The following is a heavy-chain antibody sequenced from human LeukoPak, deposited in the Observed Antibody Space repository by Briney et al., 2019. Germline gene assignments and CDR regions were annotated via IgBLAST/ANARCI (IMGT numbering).Heavy chain of an antibody. Sequence: SETLSLTCTVSGDSISRYYWSWIRQPPGKGLEWIGYIYNTGSTNYNPSLKSRVTISVDMSKNQISLRMSSVTAADTAAYYCARADPVYGSGSWTWFDYWGQGTLVTVSS. J-gene: IGHJ4*02. CDR2: IYNTGST. CDR3: ARADPVYGSGSWTWFDY. D-gene: IGHD3-10*01. CDR1: GDSISRYY. V-gene: IGHV4-59*01.